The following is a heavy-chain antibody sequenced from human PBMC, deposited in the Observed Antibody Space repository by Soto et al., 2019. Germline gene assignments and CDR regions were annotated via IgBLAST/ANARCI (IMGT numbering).Heavy chain of an antibody. D-gene: IGHD2-21*01. V-gene: IGHV3-15*01. J-gene: IGHJ4*02. CDR2: IKSNTVGGTT. CDR3: TTYSTQAFCDGGPCCSVQTKIHDS. Sequence: EVQLVESGGGLAKPGGSLTLSCAASGFSFSNVWMSWVRQAPGKGLEWVGHIKSNTVGGTTDYTAPVRGRFTISRDDSKHTLYLQINSLKTEDTAVYYCTTYSTQAFCDGGPCCSVQTKIHDSWGQGILVTVSS. CDR1: GFSFSNVW.